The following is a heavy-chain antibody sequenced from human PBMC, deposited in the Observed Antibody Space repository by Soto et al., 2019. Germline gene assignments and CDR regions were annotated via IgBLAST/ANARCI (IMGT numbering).Heavy chain of an antibody. CDR1: GFTFSSYG. Sequence: QVQLVESGGGVVQPGRSLRLSCPASGFTFSSYGMHWVRQAPGKGLEWVAFISSDGSNKYYADSVKGRFTISRDNSKNTLYLQMNRVIPEDTAVYYSAKERCTNGVCYNDYWGQGTLVTVSS. CDR3: AKERCTNGVCYNDY. J-gene: IGHJ4*02. V-gene: IGHV3-30*18. CDR2: ISSDGSNK. D-gene: IGHD2-8*01.